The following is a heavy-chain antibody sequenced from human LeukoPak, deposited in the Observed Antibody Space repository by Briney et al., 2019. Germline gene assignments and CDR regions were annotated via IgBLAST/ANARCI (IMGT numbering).Heavy chain of an antibody. J-gene: IGHJ4*02. CDR3: AREPDLDC. V-gene: IGHV3-48*02. CDR2: ISSSGSTI. CDR1: GFTFSSYA. Sequence: PGGPLRLSCAASGFTFSSYAMSWVRKAPGKGLEWISYISSSGSTIYYADSMKGRFTISRDNAKNSLYLQMISLRDEDTAIYYCAREPDLDCWGQGTLVTVSS.